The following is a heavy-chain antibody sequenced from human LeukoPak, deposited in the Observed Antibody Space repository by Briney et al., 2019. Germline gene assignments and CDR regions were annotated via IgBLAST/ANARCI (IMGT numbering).Heavy chain of an antibody. CDR2: IIPILGIA. D-gene: IGHD2-2*01. J-gene: IGHJ6*02. V-gene: IGHV1-69*04. CDR3: AREREGDIEVVPAPMDV. CDR1: GGTFSSYT. Sequence: SVKVSCEASGGTFSSYTISWVRQAPGQGLEWMGRIIPILGIANYAQKFQGRVTITADKSTSTAYMELSSLRSEDTAVYYCAREREGDIEVVPAPMDVWGQGTTVTVSS.